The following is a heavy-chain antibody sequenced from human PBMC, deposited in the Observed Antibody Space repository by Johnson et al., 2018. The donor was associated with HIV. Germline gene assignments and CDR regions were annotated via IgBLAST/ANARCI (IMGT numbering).Heavy chain of an antibody. CDR1: GFTVSSNY. D-gene: IGHD1-26*01. CDR2: IYSGGST. CDR3: ATSMGATALAFDI. J-gene: IGHJ3*02. V-gene: IGHV3-66*03. Sequence: VQLVESGGGLIQPGGSLRLSCAASGFTVSSNYMSWVRQAPGKGLEWVSVIYSGGSTYYADSVKGRFTISRDNSKNPLYLQMNSLKAEDTAVYYCATSMGATALAFDIWGQGTMVTVSS.